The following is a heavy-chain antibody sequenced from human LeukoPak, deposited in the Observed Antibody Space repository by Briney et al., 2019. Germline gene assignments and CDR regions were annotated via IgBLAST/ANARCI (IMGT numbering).Heavy chain of an antibody. D-gene: IGHD4-23*01. Sequence: SETLSLTCTVSGGSVSSSSHYWNWIRQPPGKGLEWIGSIYYSGSTNYNPSLQSRVTISVDTSKNQFSLKLSSVTAADTAVYYCQRGGNSGEDYWGQGTLVTVSS. J-gene: IGHJ4*02. CDR3: QRGGNSGEDY. CDR1: GGSVSSSSHY. V-gene: IGHV4-39*01. CDR2: IYYSGST.